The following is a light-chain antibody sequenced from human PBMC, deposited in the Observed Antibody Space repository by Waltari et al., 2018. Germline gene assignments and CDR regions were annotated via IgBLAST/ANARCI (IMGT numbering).Light chain of an antibody. CDR3: YSSDSTGLRV. J-gene: IGLJ1*01. Sequence: SYELTQPPSVSVSPGQTARITCSGHELPRKYAYWFQQKSGQAPRLVIYEDTKRPSGIPEGFSGSSSGTVATLTISGAQVGDEADYYCYSSDSTGLRVFGGGTTVVVL. CDR2: EDT. V-gene: IGLV3-10*01. CDR1: ELPRKY.